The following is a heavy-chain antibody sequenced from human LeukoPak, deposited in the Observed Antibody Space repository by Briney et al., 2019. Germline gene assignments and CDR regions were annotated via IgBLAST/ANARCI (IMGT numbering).Heavy chain of an antibody. J-gene: IGHJ3*02. V-gene: IGHV3-30-3*01. D-gene: IGHD3-3*01. CDR1: GFTFSSYA. CDR2: ISYDGSNK. Sequence: PGGSLRLSCAASGFTFSSYAMHWVRQAPGKGLEWVAVISYDGSNKYYADSVKGRFTISRDNSKNTLYLQMNSLRVEDTAVYYCARDLYDFWSGSYAFDIWGQGTMVTVSS. CDR3: ARDLYDFWSGSYAFDI.